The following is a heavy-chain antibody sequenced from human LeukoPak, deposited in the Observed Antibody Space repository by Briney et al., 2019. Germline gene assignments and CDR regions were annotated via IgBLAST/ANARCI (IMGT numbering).Heavy chain of an antibody. V-gene: IGHV3-7*01. CDR1: GFTFSTYW. Sequence: GGSLRLSCAASGFTFSTYWMSWVRQAPGKGVEGVATIRQDGSQKYYVDSVKGRFTISRDNAKNSLYLQMNSLRAEDTAVYYCARESGSVTSEVDFDYWGQGTLVTVSS. CDR3: ARESGSVTSEVDFDY. CDR2: IRQDGSQK. J-gene: IGHJ4*02. D-gene: IGHD4-17*01.